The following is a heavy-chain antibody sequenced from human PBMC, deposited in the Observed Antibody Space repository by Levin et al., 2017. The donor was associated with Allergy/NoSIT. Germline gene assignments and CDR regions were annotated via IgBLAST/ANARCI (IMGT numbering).Heavy chain of an antibody. D-gene: IGHD3-10*01. CDR3: AKGGDMDV. CDR1: GFSFSTYG. V-gene: IGHV3-30*18. Sequence: HGESLKISCAASGFSFSTYGIHWVRQAPGKGLEWVALITSDGSSKFFADSVKGRFTISRDNSKNTLHLQMSSLRPEDTAVYYCAKGGDMDVWGQGTTVTVSS. J-gene: IGHJ6*02. CDR2: ITSDGSSK.